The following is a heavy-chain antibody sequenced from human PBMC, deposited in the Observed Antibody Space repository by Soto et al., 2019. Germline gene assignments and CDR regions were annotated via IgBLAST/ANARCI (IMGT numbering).Heavy chain of an antibody. Sequence: EVQLLESGGGLVQPGGSLRLSCAASGFTFSSYARRWVRQAPGKGLEWASAISGSGGSTYYADSVKGRFTISRDNSKNTLYLQMTSLRAEDTAVYYCARRGSGSYYDYWGQGTLVTVSS. J-gene: IGHJ4*02. V-gene: IGHV3-23*01. CDR3: ARRGSGSYYDY. CDR2: ISGSGGST. CDR1: GFTFSSYA. D-gene: IGHD1-26*01.